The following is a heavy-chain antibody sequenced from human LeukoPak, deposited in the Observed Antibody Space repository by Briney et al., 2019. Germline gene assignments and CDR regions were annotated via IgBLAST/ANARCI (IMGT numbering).Heavy chain of an antibody. V-gene: IGHV3-30*04. CDR2: ISYDGSNK. CDR3: AREPYYHRSGSYCFDY. CDR1: GFTFSSYA. J-gene: IGHJ4*02. Sequence: GGSLRLSCAASGFTFSSYAMHWVRQAPGKGLEWVAVISYDGSNKYYADSVKGRFTISRDNSKNTLYLQMNSLRAEDTAVYYCAREPYYHRSGSYCFDYWGQGTLVTVSS. D-gene: IGHD3-10*01.